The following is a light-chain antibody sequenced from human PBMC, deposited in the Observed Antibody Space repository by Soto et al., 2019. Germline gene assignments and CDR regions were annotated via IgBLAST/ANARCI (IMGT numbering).Light chain of an antibody. V-gene: IGLV2-14*03. CDR1: SSDVGGYNY. CDR3: SSYTSSSKVL. Sequence: QSALTQPASVSGSPGQSITISCTGTSSDVGGYNYVSWYQQHPGKAPKLMIHDVSKRPSGISDRFSGSESGNTASLTISGLRSADEADYYCSSYTSSSKVLFGGGTKLTVL. CDR2: DVS. J-gene: IGLJ2*01.